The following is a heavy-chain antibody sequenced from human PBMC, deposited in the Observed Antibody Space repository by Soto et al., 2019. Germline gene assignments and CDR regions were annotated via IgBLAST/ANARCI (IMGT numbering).Heavy chain of an antibody. D-gene: IGHD3-16*01. CDR1: GFTFSSYG. V-gene: IGHV3-30*18. Sequence: QVQLVESGGGVVQPGRSLRLSCAASGFTFSSYGMHWVRQAPGKGLEGVAVISYDGSNKYYADSVKGRFTSSRDNSKNTLYLQMNSLRAEDTAVYYCAKGEMALKAWGQGTLVTVSS. J-gene: IGHJ5*02. CDR3: AKGEMALKA. CDR2: ISYDGSNK.